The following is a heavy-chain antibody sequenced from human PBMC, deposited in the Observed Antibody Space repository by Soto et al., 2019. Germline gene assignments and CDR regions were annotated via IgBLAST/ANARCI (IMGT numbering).Heavy chain of an antibody. Sequence: QVQLVQSGAEVKKPGSSVKVSCKASGGTFSSYAISWVRQAPGQGLEWMGGIIPSFGTANYAQKFQGRVKITADKSTSTAYMELSSLRSEDTALYYCASRGYREPGTTYVDYYYGMEVWGQGTTVTVSS. J-gene: IGHJ6*02. D-gene: IGHD1-7*01. V-gene: IGHV1-69*06. CDR1: GGTFSSYA. CDR3: ASRGYREPGTTYVDYYYGMEV. CDR2: IIPSFGTA.